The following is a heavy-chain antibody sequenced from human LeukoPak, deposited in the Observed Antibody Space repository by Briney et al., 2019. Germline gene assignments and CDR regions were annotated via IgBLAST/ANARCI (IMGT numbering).Heavy chain of an antibody. V-gene: IGHV4-59*08. Sequence: SETLSLTCTVSGVSINSHYWSWIRQSPGKGLEWIAYGHYSGTTNYNPSLKSRVTISVDTSRNQFSLKLTSVSAADTAMYYCVRHGTGTGYPLDYWGLGTLVTVSS. J-gene: IGHJ4*02. CDR2: GHYSGTT. D-gene: IGHD3/OR15-3a*01. CDR1: GVSINSHY. CDR3: VRHGTGTGYPLDY.